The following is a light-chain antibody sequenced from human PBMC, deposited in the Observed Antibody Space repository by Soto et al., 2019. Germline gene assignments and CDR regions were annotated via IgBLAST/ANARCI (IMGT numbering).Light chain of an antibody. J-gene: IGLJ2*01. CDR3: TSYSSSNSLV. CDR1: GSDIGGYKY. CDR2: DVN. Sequence: QSALTQPASVSGSPGQSITISCTGTGSDIGGYKYVSWYQQHPGKAPKLMIFDVNNRPSGVSNRFSGSQSGNTASLTISGLQTEDEAHYYCTSYSSSNSLVFGGGTKLTVL. V-gene: IGLV2-14*01.